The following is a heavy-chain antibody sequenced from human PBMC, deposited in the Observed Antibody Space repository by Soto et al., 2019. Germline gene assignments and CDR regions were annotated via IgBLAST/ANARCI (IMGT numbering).Heavy chain of an antibody. V-gene: IGHV3-23*01. D-gene: IGHD6-13*01. J-gene: IGHJ4*02. CDR3: AKDRDSSSWYDY. CDR2: ISGSGGST. Sequence: HPGGSLRLSCAASGFTFSSYAMSWVRQAPGKGLEWVSAISGSGGSTYYADSVKGRFTISRDNSKNTLYLQMNSLRAEDTAVYYCAKDRDSSSWYDYWGQGTLVTVSS. CDR1: GFTFSSYA.